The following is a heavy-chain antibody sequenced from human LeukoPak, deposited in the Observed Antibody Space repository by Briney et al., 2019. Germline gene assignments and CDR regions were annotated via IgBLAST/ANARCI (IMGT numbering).Heavy chain of an antibody. CDR2: INPNSGGT. V-gene: IGHV1-2*02. Sequence: ASVKVSCKAAGYTFTCYYMHWVRQAPGQGLEWMGWINPNSGGTNYAQKFQGRVTMTRDTAISTAYMELSRLRSDDTAVYYCAVLAAAGPKDYWGQGTLVTVSS. J-gene: IGHJ4*02. CDR3: AVLAAAGPKDY. CDR1: GYTFTCYY. D-gene: IGHD6-13*01.